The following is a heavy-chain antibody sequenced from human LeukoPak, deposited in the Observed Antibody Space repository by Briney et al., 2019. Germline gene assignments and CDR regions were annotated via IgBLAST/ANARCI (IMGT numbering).Heavy chain of an antibody. CDR3: ARLGYSYGSRVGENDY. D-gene: IGHD5-18*01. CDR2: INTNTGNP. V-gene: IGHV7-4-1*02. J-gene: IGHJ4*02. Sequence: ASVKVSCKASGYTFTSYAMNWVRQAPGQGLEWMGWINTNTGNPTYARGFTGRFVFSLDTSVSTAYLQISSLKAEDTAVYYCARLGYSYGSRVGENDYWGQGTLVTVSS. CDR1: GYTFTSYA.